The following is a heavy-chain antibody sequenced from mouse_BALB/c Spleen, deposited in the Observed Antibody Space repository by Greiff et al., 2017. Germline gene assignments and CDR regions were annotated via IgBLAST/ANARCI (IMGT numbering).Heavy chain of an antibody. J-gene: IGHJ2*01. CDR2: ISSGGST. D-gene: IGHD2-3*01. Sequence: EVQGVESGGGLVKPGGSLKLSCAASGFTFSSYAMSWVRQTPEKRLEWVASISSGGSTYYPDSVKGRFTISRDNARNILYLQMSSLRSEDTAMYYCARGGYSDYFDYWGQGTTLTVSS. CDR3: ARGGYSDYFDY. CDR1: GFTFSSYA. V-gene: IGHV5-6-5*01.